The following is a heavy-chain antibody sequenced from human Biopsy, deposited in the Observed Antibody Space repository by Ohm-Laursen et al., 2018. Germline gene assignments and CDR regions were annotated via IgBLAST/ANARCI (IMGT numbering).Heavy chain of an antibody. J-gene: IGHJ6*02. CDR2: INHRGRT. V-gene: IGHV4-34*01. D-gene: IGHD3-22*01. CDR3: VRGVDYYDPYHYYALDV. CDR1: GQSFNGYY. Sequence: SVTLSLTCALYGQSFNGYYWIWIRQTPGKGLEWIGEINHRGRTNYNPSLKSRVTISVDTSKNQFSLRVRSVTAADTAVYYCVRGVDYYDPYHYYALDVWGQGTTVTVSS.